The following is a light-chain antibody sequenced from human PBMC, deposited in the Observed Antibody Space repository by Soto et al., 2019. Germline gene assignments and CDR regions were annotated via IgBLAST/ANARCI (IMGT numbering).Light chain of an antibody. V-gene: IGKV1-39*01. CDR3: QQGSTTPIT. CDR2: SAF. Sequence: IQMTQSPSSLSAAIGDRVPITCRASQNIGSFLNWYQQKPGEAPRLLVYSAFRIQSGVPSRFNASGSGTDFTLSISSLQPEDFSTYYCQQGSTTPITFGLGTKVDIK. CDR1: QNIGSF. J-gene: IGKJ1*01.